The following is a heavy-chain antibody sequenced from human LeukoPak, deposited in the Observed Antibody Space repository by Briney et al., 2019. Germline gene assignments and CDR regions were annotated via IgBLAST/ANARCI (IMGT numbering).Heavy chain of an antibody. J-gene: IGHJ4*02. D-gene: IGHD3-22*01. CDR1: GGSISSSSYY. CDR2: IYYSGST. Sequence: SETLSLTCTVSGGSISSSSYYWGWIRQPPGKGLEWIGSIYYSGSTYYNPSLKSRVTISVDTSKNQFPLKLSSVTAADTAVYYCKVVITTGLDYWGQGTLVTISS. CDR3: KVVITTGLDY. V-gene: IGHV4-39*01.